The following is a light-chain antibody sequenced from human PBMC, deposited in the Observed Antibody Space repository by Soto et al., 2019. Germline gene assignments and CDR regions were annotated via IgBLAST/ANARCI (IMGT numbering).Light chain of an antibody. V-gene: IGKV1-39*01. CDR3: QQSYSTPDT. Sequence: DIQMTQSPSSLSASVGDRVTITCRASQGIRSDLGWFQQKPGKAPKLLIYAASRLQSGAPSRFNGSGSATEFTLTISSLQPEDFGTYYCQQSYSTPDTFGQGTKLEIK. CDR2: AAS. CDR1: QGIRSD. J-gene: IGKJ2*01.